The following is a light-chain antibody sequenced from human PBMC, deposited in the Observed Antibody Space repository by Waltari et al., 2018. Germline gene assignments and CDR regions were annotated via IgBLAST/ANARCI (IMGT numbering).Light chain of an antibody. CDR2: GRN. CDR1: SLRRTY. J-gene: IGLJ1*01. CDR3: NSRDSSGSHYV. V-gene: IGLV3-19*01. Sequence: SSELTQDPAVSVALGQTVRITCQGDSLRRTYASWYQQKSGQATILVIYGRNNRPSGIPDRFSGSSSGNSASLTTTGAQAEDEADYYCNSRDSSGSHYVFGAGTKVTVL.